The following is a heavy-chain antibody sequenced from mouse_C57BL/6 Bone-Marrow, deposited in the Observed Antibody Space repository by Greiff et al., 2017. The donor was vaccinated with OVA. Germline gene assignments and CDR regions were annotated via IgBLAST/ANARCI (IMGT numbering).Heavy chain of an antibody. CDR2: ISSGGDYI. CDR3: TRFITTVGWYFDV. CDR1: GFTFSSYA. J-gene: IGHJ1*03. D-gene: IGHD1-1*01. V-gene: IGHV5-9-1*02. Sequence: EVMLVESGEGLVKPGGSLKLSCAASGFTFSSYAMSWVRQTPEKRLEWVAYISSGGDYIYYADTVKGRFTISRDNARNTLYLQMSSLKSEDTAMYYCTRFITTVGWYFDVWGTGTTVTVSS.